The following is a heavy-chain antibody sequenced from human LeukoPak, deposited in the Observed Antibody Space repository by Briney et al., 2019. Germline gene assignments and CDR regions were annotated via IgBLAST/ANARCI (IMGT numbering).Heavy chain of an antibody. CDR1: GFIFSSYS. CDR3: ARGSRFGVVERDAFDI. D-gene: IGHD3-3*01. Sequence: GGSLRLSCVASGFIFSSYSMNWVRQAPGKGLEWVSSISSSSSYIYYADSVKGRFTISRDNAKNSLYLQMNSLRAEDTAVYYCARGSRFGVVERDAFDIWGQGTMVTVSS. CDR2: ISSSSSYI. J-gene: IGHJ3*02. V-gene: IGHV3-21*01.